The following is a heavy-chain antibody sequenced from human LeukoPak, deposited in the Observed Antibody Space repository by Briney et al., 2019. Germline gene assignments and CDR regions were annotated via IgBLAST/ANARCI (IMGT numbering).Heavy chain of an antibody. V-gene: IGHV3-66*01. Sequence: GGSLRLSCAASGFTVSSNYMSWVRQAPGKGLEWVSVIYSGGSTYYADSVKGRSTISRDNSKNTLYLQMNSLRAEDTAVYYCARDSGVAAAGTFYYYGMDVWGQGTTVTVSS. CDR2: IYSGGST. CDR3: ARDSGVAAAGTFYYYGMDV. J-gene: IGHJ6*02. D-gene: IGHD6-13*01. CDR1: GFTVSSNY.